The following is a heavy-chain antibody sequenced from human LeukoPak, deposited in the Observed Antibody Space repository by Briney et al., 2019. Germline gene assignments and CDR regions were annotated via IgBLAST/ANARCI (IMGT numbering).Heavy chain of an antibody. CDR3: ARVTIFGVVPGTDV. CDR2: INHSGST. D-gene: IGHD3-3*01. CDR1: GGSISSGSYY. J-gene: IGHJ6*04. Sequence: SETLSLTCTVSGGSISSGSYYWSWIRQPPGKGLEWIGEINHSGSTNYNPSLKSRVTISVDTSKNQLSLKLSSVTAADTAVYYCARVTIFGVVPGTDVWGKGTTVTVSS. V-gene: IGHV4-39*07.